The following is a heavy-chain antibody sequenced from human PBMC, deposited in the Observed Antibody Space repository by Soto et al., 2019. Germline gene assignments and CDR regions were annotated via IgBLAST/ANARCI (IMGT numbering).Heavy chain of an antibody. D-gene: IGHD3-22*01. CDR3: AHRRYDSSGYYFYFDY. J-gene: IGHJ4*02. V-gene: IGHV2-5*02. CDR1: GFSLSTSGVG. CDR2: IYWDDDK. Sequence: QITLKESGPTLVKPTQTLTLTCTFSGFSLSTSGVGVGWIRQPPGKALEWLALIYWDDDKRYSPSLKSRLTITXXTXKXPVVLTMTNMDPVDTATYYCAHRRYDSSGYYFYFDYWGQGTLVTVSS.